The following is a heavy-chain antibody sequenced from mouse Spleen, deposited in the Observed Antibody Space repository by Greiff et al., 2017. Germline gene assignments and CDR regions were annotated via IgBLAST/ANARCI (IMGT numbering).Heavy chain of an antibody. CDR2: IDPNSGGT. Sequence: QVQLKQPGAELVKPGASVKLSCKASGYTFTSYWMHWVKQRPGRGLEWIGRIDPNSGGTKYNEKFKSKATLTVDKPSSTAYMQLSSLTSEDSAVYYCARQNYGNHGEYFDYWGQGTTLTVSS. D-gene: IGHD2-1*01. CDR3: ARQNYGNHGEYFDY. CDR1: GYTFTSYW. J-gene: IGHJ2*01. V-gene: IGHV1-72*01.